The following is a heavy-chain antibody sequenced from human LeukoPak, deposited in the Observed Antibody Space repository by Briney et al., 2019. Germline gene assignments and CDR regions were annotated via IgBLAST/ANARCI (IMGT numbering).Heavy chain of an antibody. CDR3: AKDSPYRDDFWTTPLDY. D-gene: IGHD3-3*01. Sequence: PGGSLRLSCAASGFTFNNYGMHWVRQAPGKGLEWVAFIRYDGSRKYSADSVKGRFTISRDNSKNTPYLQMSSLRAEDTAVYYCAKDSPYRDDFWTTPLDYWGQGTLVTVSS. J-gene: IGHJ4*02. CDR2: IRYDGSRK. V-gene: IGHV3-30*02. CDR1: GFTFNNYG.